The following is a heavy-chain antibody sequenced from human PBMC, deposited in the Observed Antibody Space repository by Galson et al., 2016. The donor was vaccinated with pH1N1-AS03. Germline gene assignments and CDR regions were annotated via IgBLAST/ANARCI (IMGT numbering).Heavy chain of an antibody. CDR2: IGTYT. CDR3: ARSGSGSFYEGDF. CDR1: GYTFTNYG. J-gene: IGHJ4*02. Sequence: SVKVSCKASGYTFTNYGISWVRQAPGQGLEYMGWIGTYTIYAQKLKGRVTMTTDTYTSTDYMELRSLRSEDTAVYYCARSGSGSFYEGDFWGQGTLVSVSS. D-gene: IGHD3-10*01. V-gene: IGHV1-18*01.